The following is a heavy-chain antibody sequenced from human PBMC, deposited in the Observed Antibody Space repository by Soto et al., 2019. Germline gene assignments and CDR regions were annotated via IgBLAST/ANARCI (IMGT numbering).Heavy chain of an antibody. CDR1: GGSISSYY. V-gene: IGHV4-59*08. CDR2: IYYSGST. Sequence: QVQLQESGPGLVKPSETLSLTCTVSGGSISSYYWSWIRQPPGKGLEWIGYIYYSGSTNYNPSLKSRVTISVDTSKNQFSLKLSSVTAADTAVYYCASQGALGATTFYYYGMDVWGQGTTVTVSS. CDR3: ASQGALGATTFYYYGMDV. D-gene: IGHD1-26*01. J-gene: IGHJ6*02.